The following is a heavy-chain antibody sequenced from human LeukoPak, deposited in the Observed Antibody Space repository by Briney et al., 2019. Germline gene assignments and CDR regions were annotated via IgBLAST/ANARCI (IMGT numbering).Heavy chain of an antibody. CDR2: ISSSSSYI. CDR3: ARDAIGELPGYWYLDL. V-gene: IGHV3-21*01. CDR1: GFTFSSYS. J-gene: IGHJ2*01. D-gene: IGHD3-10*01. Sequence: GGSLRLSCAASGFTFSSYSMNWVRQAPGKGLEWVSSISSSSSYIYYADSVKGRFTISRDNAKNSLYLQMNSLRAEDTAVYYCARDAIGELPGYWYLDLWGRGTLVTVSS.